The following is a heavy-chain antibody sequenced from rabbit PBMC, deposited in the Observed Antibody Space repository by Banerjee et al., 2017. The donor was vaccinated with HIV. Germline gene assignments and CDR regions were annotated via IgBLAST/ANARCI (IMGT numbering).Heavy chain of an antibody. CDR2: IDHVFGRT. J-gene: IGHJ4*01. CDR3: ARTVTYGYAGYGGYFNL. CDR1: GFDFSNYG. D-gene: IGHD6-1*01. Sequence: QEQLKETGGGLVQPGGSLTLSCKASGFDFSNYGMSWVRQTPGKGLEWIGYIDHVFGRTYYASWVNGRFTISSHNAQNTLYLQLNSLTAADTATYFCARTVTYGYAGYGGYFNLWGPGTLVTVS. V-gene: IGHV1S47*01.